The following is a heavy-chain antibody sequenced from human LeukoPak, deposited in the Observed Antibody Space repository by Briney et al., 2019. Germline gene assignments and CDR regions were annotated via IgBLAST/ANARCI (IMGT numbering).Heavy chain of an antibody. CDR1: GFTFSNYA. Sequence: PGGSLRLSCAASGFTFSNYAVHWVRQTPGKGLEWVAFVSYDGSWDSHSDSVKGRFTISRDDSKNTLYLQMTRLRAEDTAVYYCTREERGYIPAFWGQGTLVTVSS. CDR3: TREERGYIPAF. CDR2: VSYDGSWD. D-gene: IGHD3-16*02. J-gene: IGHJ4*02. V-gene: IGHV3-30*01.